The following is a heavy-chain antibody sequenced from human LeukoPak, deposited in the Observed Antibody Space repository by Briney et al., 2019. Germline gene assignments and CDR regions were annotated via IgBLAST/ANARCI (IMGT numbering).Heavy chain of an antibody. CDR3: ARDPLNGALDI. J-gene: IGHJ3*02. CDR2: MNPDGSAI. V-gene: IGHV3-7*01. Sequence: GGSLRLSCAASGFTFSSYTVNWVRQLPGKGLEWLADMNPDGSAIVYVDSVKGRFTVSRNNAKNSLYLQMDGLRAEDTAVYYCARDPLNGALDIWGQGTLVTVSS. CDR1: GFTFSSYT.